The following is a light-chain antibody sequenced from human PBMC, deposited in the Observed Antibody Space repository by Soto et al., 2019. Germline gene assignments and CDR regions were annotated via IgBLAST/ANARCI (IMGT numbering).Light chain of an antibody. CDR1: SSEVGGYNY. CDR2: DVS. V-gene: IGLV2-14*03. CDR3: SSYKSSSTLFV. J-gene: IGLJ1*01. Sequence: QAALTQPASGSGAPGQSITNPCTGTSSEVGGYNYVSWYQQHPGKAPKLMIYDVSARPSGVSNRFSGSKSGNTASLTISGLQAEDEADYYCSSYKSSSTLFVFGTGTKVTVL.